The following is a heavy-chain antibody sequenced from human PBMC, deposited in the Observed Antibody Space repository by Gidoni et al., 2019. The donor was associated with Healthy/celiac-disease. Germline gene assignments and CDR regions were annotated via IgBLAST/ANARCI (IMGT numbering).Heavy chain of an antibody. CDR2: IIPIFGTA. CDR1: GGTFSSYA. D-gene: IGHD3-22*01. J-gene: IGHJ4*02. CDR3: ARNPTYYYDSSGYYSRYYFDY. V-gene: IGHV1-69*01. Sequence: QVQLVQSGAEVKKPGSSVKVSCKASGGTFSSYAISWVRQAPGQGLEWMGGIIPIFGTANYAQKFQGRVTITADESTSTAYMELSSLRSEDTAVYYCARNPTYYYDSSGYYSRYYFDYWGQGTLVTVSS.